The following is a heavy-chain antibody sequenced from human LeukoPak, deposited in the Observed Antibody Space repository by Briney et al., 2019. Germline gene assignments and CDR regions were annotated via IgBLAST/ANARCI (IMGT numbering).Heavy chain of an antibody. D-gene: IGHD3-22*01. Sequence: ASVKVSCKASGGTFSSYAISWVRQAPGQGLEWMGRIIPIFGAANYAQKFQGRVTMTEDTSTDTAYMELSSLRSEDTAVYYCATVIVPHGDWFDPWGQGTLVTVSS. CDR2: IIPIFGAA. CDR1: GGTFSSYA. V-gene: IGHV1-69*06. CDR3: ATVIVPHGDWFDP. J-gene: IGHJ5*02.